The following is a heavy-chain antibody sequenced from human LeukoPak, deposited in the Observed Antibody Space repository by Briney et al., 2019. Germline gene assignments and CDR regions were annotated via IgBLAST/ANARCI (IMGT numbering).Heavy chain of an antibody. Sequence: GSLRLSCAASGFTFSASWMTWVRQAPGKGLEWVSAISGSGGSTYYADSLKGRFTISRDNSKNTLYLQMNSLRAEDTAVYYCAKGLWDILVVPDAPFDYWGQGTLVTVSS. D-gene: IGHD2-2*01. CDR3: AKGLWDILVVPDAPFDY. V-gene: IGHV3-23*01. CDR1: GFTFSASW. CDR2: ISGSGGST. J-gene: IGHJ4*02.